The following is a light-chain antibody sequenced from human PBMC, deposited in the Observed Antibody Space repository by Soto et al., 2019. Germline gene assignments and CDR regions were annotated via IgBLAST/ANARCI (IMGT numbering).Light chain of an antibody. Sequence: DIQMPQSPSSLSASVGDRVTITCRASQSISSFLNWYQQNAGKAPKLRIYAASSLQSGVPSRFSGSGSWTDFTLTISSLQPEAFASYYCQQSYSTPPTFGQGTKVEIK. CDR2: AAS. J-gene: IGKJ1*01. CDR3: QQSYSTPPT. V-gene: IGKV1-39*01. CDR1: QSISSF.